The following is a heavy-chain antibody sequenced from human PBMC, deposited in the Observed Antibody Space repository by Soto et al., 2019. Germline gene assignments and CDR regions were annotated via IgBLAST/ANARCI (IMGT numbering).Heavy chain of an antibody. V-gene: IGHV1-2*04. Sequence: ASVKVSCKASGYTFAGYYMHWVRQAPGQGLEWMGWINPNSGGTNYAQKFQGWVTMTRDTSISTAYMELSRLRSDDTAVYYCARGGDVVVPAAIHYYYGMDVWGQGTTVTVSS. J-gene: IGHJ6*02. D-gene: IGHD2-2*01. CDR1: GYTFAGYY. CDR3: ARGGDVVVPAAIHYYYGMDV. CDR2: INPNSGGT.